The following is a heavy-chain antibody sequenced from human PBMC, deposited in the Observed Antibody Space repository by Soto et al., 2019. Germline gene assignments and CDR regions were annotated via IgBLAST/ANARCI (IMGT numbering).Heavy chain of an antibody. CDR1: GGRFSTNA. CDR3: AREVRGGNFES. CDR2: IVAIFDKA. Sequence: QVQLVQSGAEVKKPGSSVKVSCKVSGGRFSTNAISWLRQAPGQGLEWMGAIVAIFDKANYAQKFQDRVTITADESTSTAYMDLSSLRSDGTAVYYFAREVRGGNFESWGQGTLVIVSS. J-gene: IGHJ4*02. V-gene: IGHV1-69*12. D-gene: IGHD2-15*01.